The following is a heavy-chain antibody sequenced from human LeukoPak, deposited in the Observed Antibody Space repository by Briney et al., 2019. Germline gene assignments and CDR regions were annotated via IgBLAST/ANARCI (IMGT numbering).Heavy chain of an antibody. J-gene: IGHJ5*02. CDR1: GGSFSGYY. CDR2: INHSGST. CDR3: ARDPVAAATLGWFDP. Sequence: PSETLSLTCAVYGGSFSGYYWSWIRQPPGKGLEWIGEINHSGSTNYNPSLKSRVTISVDTSKNQFSLKLSSVTAADTAVYYCARDPVAAATLGWFDPWGQGTLVTVSS. V-gene: IGHV4-34*01. D-gene: IGHD2-15*01.